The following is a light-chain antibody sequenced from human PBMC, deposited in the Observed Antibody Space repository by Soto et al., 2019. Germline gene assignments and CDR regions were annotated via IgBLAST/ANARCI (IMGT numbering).Light chain of an antibody. CDR3: SSYRSGSTLV. V-gene: IGLV2-14*03. Sequence: QSALTQPASVTGSPGQSITISCTGSSSDIGAYDYVSWYQQHPGRAPKLMIYDVTARTSGVSNRFSGSKSGNTASLTISGLQADDEADYYCSSYRSGSTLVFGGGTQLTVL. CDR2: DVT. CDR1: SSDIGAYDY. J-gene: IGLJ7*01.